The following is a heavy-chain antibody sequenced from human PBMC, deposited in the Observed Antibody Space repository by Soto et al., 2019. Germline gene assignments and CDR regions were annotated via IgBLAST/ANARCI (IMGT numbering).Heavy chain of an antibody. J-gene: IGHJ3*02. V-gene: IGHV3-48*01. Sequence: GGSLRLSCAASGFTFSNYGMNWVRQAPGKGLEWVSSISSSSSTIYYADSVKGRFTISRDNAKNSLYLQMNSLRAEDTAVYYCAREEPSFGAFDIWGQGTMVTVSS. D-gene: IGHD3-16*01. CDR3: AREEPSFGAFDI. CDR1: GFTFSNYG. CDR2: ISSSSSTI.